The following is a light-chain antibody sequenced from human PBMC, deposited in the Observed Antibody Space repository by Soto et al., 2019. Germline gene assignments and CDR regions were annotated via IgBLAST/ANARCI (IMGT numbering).Light chain of an antibody. CDR2: GAS. CDR1: QSVSSSY. CDR3: KQYGNSPKT. J-gene: IGKJ1*01. V-gene: IGKV3-20*01. Sequence: EIVLTQSPGTLSLSPGERATLSCRASQSVSSSYLAWYQQKPGQPPRLLIYGASSRAAGIQDRFSGSGSGTDFTLTITRLAREDFAVYYCKQYGNSPKTFGQGTKVDIK.